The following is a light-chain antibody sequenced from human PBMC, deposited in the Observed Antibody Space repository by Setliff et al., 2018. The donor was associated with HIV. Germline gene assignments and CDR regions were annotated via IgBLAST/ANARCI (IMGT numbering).Light chain of an antibody. CDR2: EVS. J-gene: IGLJ1*01. CDR3: SSYAGSNKSV. Sequence: QSALTQPPSASGSPGQSVTISCTGTSSDVGNFNYVSWYQQHPGKAPKLMIYEVSKRPSGVPDRFSGSKSGNTASLTVSGHQPEDDADYYCSSYAGSNKSVFGTGTKVTVL. V-gene: IGLV2-8*01. CDR1: SSDVGNFNY.